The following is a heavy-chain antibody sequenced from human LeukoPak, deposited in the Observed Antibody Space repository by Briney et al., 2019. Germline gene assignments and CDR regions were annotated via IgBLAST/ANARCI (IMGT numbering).Heavy chain of an antibody. CDR3: ARSGVPGAMTWFDP. CDR1: GNSFTNYW. CDR2: IYPGDSDT. V-gene: IGHV5-51*01. D-gene: IGHD2-2*01. J-gene: IGHJ5*02. Sequence: GESLKISCKALGNSFTNYWIGWVRKMPGKGLGWMGIIYPGDSDTRYGPSFQGQVTISVDKSINTAYLQWRSLKTSDTAMYYCARSGVPGAMTWFDPWGQGTLVTVSS.